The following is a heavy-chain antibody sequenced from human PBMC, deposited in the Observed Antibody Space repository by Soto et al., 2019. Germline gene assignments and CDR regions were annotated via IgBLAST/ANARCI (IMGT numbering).Heavy chain of an antibody. CDR1: GGTFSSYA. J-gene: IGHJ3*02. Sequence: ASVKVSCKASGGTFSSYAISWVRQAPGQGLEWMGGIIPIFGTANYAQKFQGRVTITADKSTSTAYMELSSLRSEDTAVYYCARVIYSSGWRDAFDIWGQGTMVT. CDR2: IIPIFGTA. V-gene: IGHV1-69*06. D-gene: IGHD6-19*01. CDR3: ARVIYSSGWRDAFDI.